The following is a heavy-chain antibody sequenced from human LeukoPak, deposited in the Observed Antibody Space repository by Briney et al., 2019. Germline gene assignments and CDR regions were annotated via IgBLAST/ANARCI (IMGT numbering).Heavy chain of an antibody. CDR1: GDSVSSKSAS. D-gene: IGHD1-26*01. V-gene: IGHV6-1*01. CDR3: ARGTGSLDY. Sequence: SQTLSLTCAISGDSVSSKSASWNWIRQSPSRGLEWLGRTYSRSRWFNDYAVSVKSRISINPDTSKNQFSLHLTSVTPDDTAVYFCARGTGSLDYWGQGTLVTVSS. J-gene: IGHJ4*02. CDR2: TYSRSRWFN.